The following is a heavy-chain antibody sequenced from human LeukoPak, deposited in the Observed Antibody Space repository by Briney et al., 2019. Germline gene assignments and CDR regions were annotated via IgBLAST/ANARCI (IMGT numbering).Heavy chain of an antibody. D-gene: IGHD2-21*01. J-gene: IGHJ4*02. V-gene: IGHV1-2*02. CDR1: GYTFTNYY. Sequence: ASVKVSCKASGYTFTNYYIHWVRQAPGQGLEWMGWINPNSDYTFYAQKFQGRVTLTRDTSISTVYMELTTLTSDDTALYYCAVAPGDYWGQGTLVSVSA. CDR3: AVAPGDY. CDR2: INPNSDYT.